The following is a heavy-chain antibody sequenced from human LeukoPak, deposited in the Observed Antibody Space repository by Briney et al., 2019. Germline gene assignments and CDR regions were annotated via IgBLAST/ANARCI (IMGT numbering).Heavy chain of an antibody. J-gene: IGHJ4*02. D-gene: IGHD2-21*01. CDR3: ARSPYCGGDCSYLDY. CDR2: IYYSGST. V-gene: IGHV4-30-4*08. Sequence: PSQTLSLTCTVSGGSISSGDYYWSWIRQPPGKGLEWIGYIYYSGSTYYNPSLKSRVTISVDTSKNQFSLKLSSVTAADTAVYYCARSPYCGGDCSYLDYWGQGTLVTVSS. CDR1: GGSISSGDYY.